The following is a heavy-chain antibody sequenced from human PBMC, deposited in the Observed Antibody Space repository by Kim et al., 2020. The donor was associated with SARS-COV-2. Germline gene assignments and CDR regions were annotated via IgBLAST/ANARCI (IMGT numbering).Heavy chain of an antibody. CDR2: IYSGGST. CDR1: GFTVSSNY. J-gene: IGHJ6*02. Sequence: GGSLRLSCAASGFTVSSNYMSWVRQAPGKGLEWVSGIYSGGSTYYADSVKGRFTISRDNSKNTLYLQMNSLRAEDTAVYYCARGSTVIHYYYGMDVWGQGTTVTVSS. CDR3: ARGSTVIHYYYGMDV. D-gene: IGHD4-4*01. V-gene: IGHV3-53*01.